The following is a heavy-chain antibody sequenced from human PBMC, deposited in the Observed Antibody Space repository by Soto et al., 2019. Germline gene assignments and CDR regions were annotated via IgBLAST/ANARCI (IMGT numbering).Heavy chain of an antibody. Sequence: TLSLTCAASGGSISSSNWWSWVRQPPGKGLEWIGEISHSGSANYNPSLKTRVTLSIDKSKNHFSLRVASVTPADTAVYYCARFNWVRGVSWFDPWGQGILVTVSS. J-gene: IGHJ5*02. CDR1: GGSISSSNW. D-gene: IGHD3-10*01. CDR2: ISHSGSA. V-gene: IGHV4-4*02. CDR3: ARFNWVRGVSWFDP.